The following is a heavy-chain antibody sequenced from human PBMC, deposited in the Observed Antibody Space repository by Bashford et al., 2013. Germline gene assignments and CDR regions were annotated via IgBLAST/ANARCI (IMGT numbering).Heavy chain of an antibody. D-gene: IGHD3-16*02. Sequence: SETLSLTCVVSGGSVTTTPYCWGWIRQTSGKGLEWIGSISNTGGAHYNPSLQSRVSMSVDTSENQFSLTLTSLTAADTAVYYCVWGPLRYRLDKWGQGTLVTVSS. CDR1: GGSVTTTPYC. V-gene: IGHV4-39*01. CDR2: ISNTGGA. CDR3: VWGPLRYRLDK. J-gene: IGHJ4*02.